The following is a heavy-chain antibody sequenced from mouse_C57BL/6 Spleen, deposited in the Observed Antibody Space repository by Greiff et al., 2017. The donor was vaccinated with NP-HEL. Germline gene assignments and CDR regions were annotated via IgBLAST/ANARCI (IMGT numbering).Heavy chain of an antibody. V-gene: IGHV1-26*01. Sequence: EVQLQQSGPELVKPGASVKISCKASGYTFTDYYMNWVKQSHGKSLEWIGDINPNNGGTSYNQKFKGKATLTVDKSSSTAYMELRSLTSEDSAVYYCARRPYYYGLYAMDYWGQGTSVTVSS. CDR3: ARRPYYYGLYAMDY. D-gene: IGHD1-1*01. CDR1: GYTFTDYY. J-gene: IGHJ4*01. CDR2: INPNNGGT.